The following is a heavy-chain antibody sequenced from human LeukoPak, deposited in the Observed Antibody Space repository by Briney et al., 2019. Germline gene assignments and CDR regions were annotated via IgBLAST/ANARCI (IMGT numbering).Heavy chain of an antibody. CDR2: IYHSGGA. D-gene: IGHD1-1*01. CDR1: GGSISSSSYY. CDR3: AREVNVAPPGGNDAFDI. Sequence: SETLSLTCTVSGGSISSSSYYWGWIRQPPGKGLEWIGSIYHSGGAFYNPSLKSRVTISVDRSKNQFSLNVASVTAADTAVYYCAREVNVAPPGGNDAFDIWGRGTMVTVSS. V-gene: IGHV4-39*07. J-gene: IGHJ3*02.